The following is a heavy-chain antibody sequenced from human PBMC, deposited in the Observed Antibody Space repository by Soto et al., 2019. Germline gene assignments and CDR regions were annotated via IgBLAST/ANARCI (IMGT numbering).Heavy chain of an antibody. CDR3: AKDNCISTSCYYPNFDY. D-gene: IGHD2-2*01. Sequence: GGSLRLSCAASGFTFSSYGMHWVRQAPGKGLEWVAVISYDGSNKYYADSVKGRFTISRDNSKNTLYLQMNSLRAEDTAVYYCAKDNCISTSCYYPNFDYWGQGTLVTVSS. CDR2: ISYDGSNK. CDR1: GFTFSSYG. J-gene: IGHJ4*02. V-gene: IGHV3-30*18.